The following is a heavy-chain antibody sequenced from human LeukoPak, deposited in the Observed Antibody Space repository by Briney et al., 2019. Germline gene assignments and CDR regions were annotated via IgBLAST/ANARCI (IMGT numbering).Heavy chain of an antibody. Sequence: ASVKVSCKASGFTFSTSAMHWVRQARGQRPEWIGWVVVGSGDTNYAQKFRERLTVTRDMSTSTAYMELTSLRSEDTAVYYCAADRAVGDSTIWFDPWGQGTLVTVSS. J-gene: IGHJ5*02. CDR2: VVVGSGDT. D-gene: IGHD1-26*01. V-gene: IGHV1-58*02. CDR1: GFTFSTSA. CDR3: AADRAVGDSTIWFDP.